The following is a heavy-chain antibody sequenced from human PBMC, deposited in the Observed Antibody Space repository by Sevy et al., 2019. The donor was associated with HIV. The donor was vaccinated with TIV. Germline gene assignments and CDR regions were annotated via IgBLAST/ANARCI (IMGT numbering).Heavy chain of an antibody. J-gene: IGHJ3*02. Sequence: GGSLRLSCAASGFTFSSYDMHWVRQATGKGLEWVSAIGIAGDTYYPGSVKGRFTIFSENAKNYLYLQMNSLRAGDTAVYYCARRARGQHLGDAFDIWGQGTMVTVSS. CDR3: ARRARGQHLGDAFDI. CDR1: GFTFSSYD. CDR2: IGIAGDT. V-gene: IGHV3-13*01.